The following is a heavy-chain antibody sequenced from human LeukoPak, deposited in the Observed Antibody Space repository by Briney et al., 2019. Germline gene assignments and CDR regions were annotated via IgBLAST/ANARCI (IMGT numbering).Heavy chain of an antibody. CDR1: GGSISSTNW. CDR2: VHLSGRT. CDR3: AREGGPYRPLDY. J-gene: IGHJ4*02. Sequence: SETLSLTCGVSGGSISSTNWWTWVRQPPGEGLEWIGEVHLSGRTNYNPSLESRVTMSVDMSENHISLKLTSVTAADTAVYYCAREGGPYRPLDYSGQGTLATVSS. V-gene: IGHV4-4*02.